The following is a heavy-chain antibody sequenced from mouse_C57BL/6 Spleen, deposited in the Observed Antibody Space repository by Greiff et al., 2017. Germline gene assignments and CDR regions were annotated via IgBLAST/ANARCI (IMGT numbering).Heavy chain of an antibody. D-gene: IGHD2-4*01. CDR1: GYTFTSYW. V-gene: IGHV1-74*01. CDR2: IHPSDSDT. CDR3: AMGDYDVLFAY. Sequence: VQLQQPGAELVKPGASVKVSCKASGYTFTSYWMHWVKQRPGQGLEWIGRIHPSDSDTNYNQKCKGKATLTVDKSSSTAYMQRSSLNSADSAVYYCAMGDYDVLFAYWGQGTLVTVSA. J-gene: IGHJ3*01.